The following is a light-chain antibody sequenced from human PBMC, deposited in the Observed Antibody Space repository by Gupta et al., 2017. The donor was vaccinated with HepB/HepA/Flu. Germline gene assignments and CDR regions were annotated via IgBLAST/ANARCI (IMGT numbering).Light chain of an antibody. CDR3: SSWDHSLNGVV. CDR1: STNIGSVT. Sequence: SVLPPPPSTSGTPGQTVTISSSGSSTNIGSVTVNWYQHLPGTAPKLLIYNDYQRPSGVPDRFSGSKSGTSASLAISGLQSGDEAHYYCSSWDHSLNGVVFGGGTTLTVL. CDR2: NDY. V-gene: IGLV1-44*01. J-gene: IGLJ3*02.